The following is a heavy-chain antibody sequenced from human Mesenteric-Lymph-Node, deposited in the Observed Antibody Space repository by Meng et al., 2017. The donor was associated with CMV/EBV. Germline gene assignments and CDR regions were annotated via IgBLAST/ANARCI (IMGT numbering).Heavy chain of an antibody. CDR3: ARGRCSSTSCYPPPAAFDI. CDR1: GGSISSSSYY. J-gene: IGHJ3*02. V-gene: IGHV4-61*05. D-gene: IGHD2-2*01. Sequence: SETLSLTCTVSGGSISSSSYYWGWIRQPPGKGQERIGYIYYSGSTNYNPSLKSRVTISVDTSKNQFSLKLSSVTAADTAVYYCARGRCSSTSCYPPPAAFDIWGQGTMVTVSS. CDR2: IYYSGST.